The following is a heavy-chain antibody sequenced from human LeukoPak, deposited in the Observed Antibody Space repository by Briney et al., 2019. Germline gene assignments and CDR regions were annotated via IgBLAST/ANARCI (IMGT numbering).Heavy chain of an antibody. D-gene: IGHD2-21*02. CDR3: ARDGRPYCGGDCYSSNWFDP. CDR2: IMPMFGKA. V-gene: IGHV1-69*06. J-gene: IGHJ5*02. CDR1: GGTFSSYD. Sequence: SVKVSCKASGGTFSSYDISWVRQAPGQGLEWMGGIMPMFGKANYAQKFQGRVTTTADKATSTAYMELSSLRSEDTAVYYCARDGRPYCGGDCYSSNWFDPWGQGTLVTVSS.